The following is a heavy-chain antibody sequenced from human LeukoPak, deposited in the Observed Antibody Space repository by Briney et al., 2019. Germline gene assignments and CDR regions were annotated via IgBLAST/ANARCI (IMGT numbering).Heavy chain of an antibody. V-gene: IGHV1-69*13. CDR3: ARAGRRYNPLRLSPEFYRSSLLDP. Sequence: ASVKVSCKASGYAFTSYYMHWVRQAPGQGLEWMGGIIPIFGTANYAQKFQGRVTITADESTSTAYMELSSLRSEDTAVYYCARAGRRYNPLRLSPEFYRSSLLDPWGQGTLVTVSS. D-gene: IGHD6-6*01. J-gene: IGHJ5*02. CDR1: GYAFTSYY. CDR2: IIPIFGTA.